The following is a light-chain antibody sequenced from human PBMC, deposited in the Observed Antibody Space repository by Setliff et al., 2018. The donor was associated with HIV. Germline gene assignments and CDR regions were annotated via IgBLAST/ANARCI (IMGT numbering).Light chain of an antibody. CDR2: FVT. CDR3: ASHRDTNTLEV. V-gene: IGLV2-14*03. Sequence: QSVLTQPASVSGSPGQSITISCSGTNSDIGSHDYVSWYQQHPGKAPKLIIFFVTYRPSGVSDRFSGSKSGNTASLTISGLQPEDEADYYCASHRDTNTLEVFGTGTKVTVL. CDR1: NSDIGSHDY. J-gene: IGLJ1*01.